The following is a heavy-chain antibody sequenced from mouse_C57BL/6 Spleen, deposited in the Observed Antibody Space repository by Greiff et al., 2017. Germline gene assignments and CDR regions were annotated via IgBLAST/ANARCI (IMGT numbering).Heavy chain of an antibody. J-gene: IGHJ2*01. Sequence: VQLQQSGGDLVKPGGSLKLSCAASGFTFSSYGMSWVRQTPDKRLEWVATISSGGSYTYYPDSVKGRFTSSRDNAKNTLYMQMSSLKSEDTAMYYCARFYYDYDVDYWGQGTTLTVSS. CDR2: ISSGGSYT. CDR1: GFTFSSYG. V-gene: IGHV5-6*01. D-gene: IGHD2-4*01. CDR3: ARFYYDYDVDY.